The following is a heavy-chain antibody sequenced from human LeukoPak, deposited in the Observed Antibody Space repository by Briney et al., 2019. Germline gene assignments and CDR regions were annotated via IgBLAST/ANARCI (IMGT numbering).Heavy chain of an antibody. V-gene: IGHV1-69*02. J-gene: IGHJ4*02. D-gene: IGHD3-22*01. CDR3: ARVADNSGYTFDS. CDR1: GGTFSSYT. Sequence: SVKVSCKASGGTFSSYTFSWVRQAPGQGLEWMGRIIPILGITNYTQKFQGRVTITADKSTTTAYMELNSLRSEDTAVYYCARVADNSGYTFDSWGQGILVTVSS. CDR2: IIPILGIT.